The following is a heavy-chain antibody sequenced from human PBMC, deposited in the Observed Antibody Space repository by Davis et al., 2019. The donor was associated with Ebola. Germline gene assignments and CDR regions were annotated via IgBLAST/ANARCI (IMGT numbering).Heavy chain of an antibody. D-gene: IGHD2-21*02. CDR3: ARHKYCGADCYSGYLDF. CDR1: GGSLSSYY. J-gene: IGHJ4*02. Sequence: SETLSLTCTVSGGSLSSYYWSWIRQPPGKGLEWIGYIYYSGSTNYNPSLKSRVTISIDTSKNQFSLKLSSVTAADTAVYYCARHKYCGADCYSGYLDFWGQGTLVTVSS. CDR2: IYYSGST. V-gene: IGHV4-59*08.